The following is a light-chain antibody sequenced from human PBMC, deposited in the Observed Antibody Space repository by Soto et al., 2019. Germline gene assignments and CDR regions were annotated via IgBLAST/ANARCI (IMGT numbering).Light chain of an antibody. J-gene: IGKJ4*01. CDR3: QQRSHWVT. CDR1: QSISNY. CDR2: DAY. V-gene: IGKV3-11*01. Sequence: EIVMTQSPATLSLSPGESATLSCRASQSISNYLAWYQQKPGQAPRLLIYDAYNRATGIPARFSGSGSGTDFTLTIRSLEPADSAVYYCQQRSHWVTFGGGTKVEIK.